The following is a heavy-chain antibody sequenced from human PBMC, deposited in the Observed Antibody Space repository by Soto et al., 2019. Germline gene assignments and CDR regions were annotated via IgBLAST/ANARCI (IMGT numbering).Heavy chain of an antibody. J-gene: IGHJ4*02. V-gene: IGHV3-66*01. CDR3: ARSSEWELLWGVFDY. D-gene: IGHD1-26*01. CDR2: IYSGGST. Sequence: GGSLRLSCAASGFTVSSNYMSWVRQAPGKGLEWVSVIYSGGSTYYADSVKGRFTISRDNSKNTLYLQMNSLRAEDTAVYYCARSSEWELLWGVFDYWGQGTLVTVSS. CDR1: GFTVSSNY.